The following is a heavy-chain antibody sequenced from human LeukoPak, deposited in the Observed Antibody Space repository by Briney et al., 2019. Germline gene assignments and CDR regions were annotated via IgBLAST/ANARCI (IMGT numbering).Heavy chain of an antibody. J-gene: IGHJ4*02. Sequence: GGSLRLSCAASGFTFSSYAMSWVRQAPGKGLEWVSVISGSGGGTFYADSVKGRFTISRDNSKNTLFLQMNSLRAEDTAVYYCAKVSSFYDSSGYYPADYWGQGTLVIVSP. CDR2: ISGSGGGT. CDR1: GFTFSSYA. CDR3: AKVSSFYDSSGYYPADY. D-gene: IGHD3-22*01. V-gene: IGHV3-23*01.